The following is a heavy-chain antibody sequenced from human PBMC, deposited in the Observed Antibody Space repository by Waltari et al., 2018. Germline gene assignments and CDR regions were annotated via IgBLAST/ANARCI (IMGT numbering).Heavy chain of an antibody. J-gene: IGHJ5*02. CDR1: GGSISSYY. V-gene: IGHV4-59*01. D-gene: IGHD6-13*01. CDR3: ARDPGAAAGLNWFDP. Sequence: QVQLQESGPGLVKPSETLSLTCTVSGGSISSYYWSWIRQPPGKGLEVIGYIYYSRRTNYSPYLQSRVTISVDTSKNQFCLKLSSVTAADTAVYYCARDPGAAAGLNWFDPWGQGTLVTVSS. CDR2: IYYSRRT.